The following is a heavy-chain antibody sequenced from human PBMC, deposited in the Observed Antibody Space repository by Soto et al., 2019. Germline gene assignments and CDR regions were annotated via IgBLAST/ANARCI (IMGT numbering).Heavy chain of an antibody. CDR1: GGSIATNGYY. Sequence: QVQLQESGPGLVKASQTLSLTCTVSGGSIATNGYYWSWIRQHPGKGLEWIGNIYYSGSTYYNPSLKSRVTISIDTSKNQFSLKLPSVTAADTAVYYCATFDFESGNWFDAWGQGTLVTVSS. CDR2: IYYSGST. CDR3: ATFDFESGNWFDA. J-gene: IGHJ5*02. D-gene: IGHD3-3*01. V-gene: IGHV4-31*03.